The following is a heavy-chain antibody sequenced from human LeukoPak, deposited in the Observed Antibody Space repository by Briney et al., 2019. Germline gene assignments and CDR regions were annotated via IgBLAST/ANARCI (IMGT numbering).Heavy chain of an antibody. Sequence: ASAKVFCKASGGTFSSYAISWVRQAPGQGLEWMGRIIPIFGIANYAQKFQGRVTITADKSTSTAYMELSSLRSEDTAVYYCATYYYDSSGYFRNWGQGTLVTVSS. CDR3: ATYYYDSSGYFRN. CDR1: GGTFSSYA. CDR2: IIPIFGIA. J-gene: IGHJ1*01. V-gene: IGHV1-69*04. D-gene: IGHD3-22*01.